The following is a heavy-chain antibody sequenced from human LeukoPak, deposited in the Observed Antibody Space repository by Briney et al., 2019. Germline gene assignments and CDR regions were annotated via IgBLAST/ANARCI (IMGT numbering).Heavy chain of an antibody. CDR3: AREGIPDKLRFFDY. CDR1: GGSISSGDYY. V-gene: IGHV4-30-4*08. J-gene: IGHJ4*02. Sequence: KPSETLSLTCTVSGGSISSGDYYWSWIRQPPGKGLEWIGYIYYSGSTYYNPSLKSRVTISVDTSKNQFSLKLSSVTAADTAVYYCAREGIPDKLRFFDYWGQGTLVTVSS. CDR2: IYYSGST. D-gene: IGHD3-3*01.